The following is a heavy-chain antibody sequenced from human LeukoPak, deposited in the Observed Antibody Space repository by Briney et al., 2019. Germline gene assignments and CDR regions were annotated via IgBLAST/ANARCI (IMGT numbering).Heavy chain of an antibody. D-gene: IGHD6-19*01. Sequence: ASVKVSCKVSGYTFTGYYMHWVRQAPGQGLEWMGWINPNSGGTNYAQKFQGRVTMTRDTSISTAYMELSRLRSDDTAVYYCAREQVAGTLFFDYWGQGTLVTVSS. V-gene: IGHV1-2*02. CDR3: AREQVAGTLFFDY. CDR2: INPNSGGT. J-gene: IGHJ4*02. CDR1: GYTFTGYY.